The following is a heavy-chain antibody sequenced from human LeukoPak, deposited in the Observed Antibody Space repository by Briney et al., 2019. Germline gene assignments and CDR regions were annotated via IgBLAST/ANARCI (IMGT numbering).Heavy chain of an antibody. Sequence: PGGSLRLSCAGSGFTFNDHAMSWVRQAPGKGLEWVSSISGSGGSTYYADYVKGRSTISRDNSKKVVYFEMNSLRGEDTAVYFWARGGQNFDFWRFDYWGQGTLAVVSS. D-gene: IGHD3-3*01. J-gene: IGHJ4*02. CDR3: ARGGQNFDFWRFDY. CDR1: GFTFNDHA. V-gene: IGHV3-23*01. CDR2: ISGSGGST.